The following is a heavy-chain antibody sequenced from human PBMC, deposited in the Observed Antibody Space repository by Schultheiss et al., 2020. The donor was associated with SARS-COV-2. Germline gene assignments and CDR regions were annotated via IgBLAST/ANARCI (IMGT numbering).Heavy chain of an antibody. Sequence: GSLRLSCAVYGGSFSGYYWSWIRQPPGKGLEWIGEINHSGSTKYNPSLKSRVTKSVDTSKNQFSLKLSSVTAADTAVYYCARANYQLLDYWGQGTLVTVSS. J-gene: IGHJ4*02. CDR2: INHSGST. D-gene: IGHD2-2*01. V-gene: IGHV4-34*01. CDR3: ARANYQLLDY. CDR1: GGSFSGYY.